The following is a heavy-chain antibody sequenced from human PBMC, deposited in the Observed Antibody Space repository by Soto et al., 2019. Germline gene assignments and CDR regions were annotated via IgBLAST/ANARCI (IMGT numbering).Heavy chain of an antibody. CDR3: ARTDRDFYGLDV. CDR2: ISAAGDP. Sequence: EVQLVESGGGLVQPGGSLRLSCEASGFTFINYDMPSVRQGTGKGLEWVSGISAAGDPDYADSVEGRFTLSRENAQNSFFLQMNSLRVGDTAVYYCARTDRDFYGLDVWGQGTTVIVSS. CDR1: GFTFINYD. V-gene: IGHV3-13*05. J-gene: IGHJ6*02.